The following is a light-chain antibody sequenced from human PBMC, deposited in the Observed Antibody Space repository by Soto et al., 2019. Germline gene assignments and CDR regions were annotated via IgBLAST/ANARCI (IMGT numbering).Light chain of an antibody. V-gene: IGLV2-14*01. CDR2: DVS. Sequence: QSALTQPASVSGSPGQSITISCTGTSRDIGGYNYVSWYQQHPDKAPKLIIFDVSYRPSGVSNRFSGSKSGNTASLTISGLQAEDEADYYCTSYASSATVIFGGGTKLTVL. J-gene: IGLJ2*01. CDR1: SRDIGGYNY. CDR3: TSYASSATVI.